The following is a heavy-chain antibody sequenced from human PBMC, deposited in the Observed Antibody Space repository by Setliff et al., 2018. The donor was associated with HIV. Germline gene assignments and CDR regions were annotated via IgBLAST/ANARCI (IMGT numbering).Heavy chain of an antibody. D-gene: IGHD6-19*01. V-gene: IGHV3-30-3*02. CDR2: ISNDGNDK. Sequence: GGSLRLSCAASGFTFSSYAMHWLRQAPGKGLEWVAVISNDGNDKYYADSVKGRFTISRDNSKNTLYMQMNSLRTEDTAVYYCTKNLYRSPWSPLDYWGQGTLVTVSS. J-gene: IGHJ4*02. CDR1: GFTFSSYA. CDR3: TKNLYRSPWSPLDY.